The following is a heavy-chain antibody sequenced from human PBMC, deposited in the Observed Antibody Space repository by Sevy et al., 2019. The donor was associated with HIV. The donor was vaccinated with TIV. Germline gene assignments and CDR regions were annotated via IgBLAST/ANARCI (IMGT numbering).Heavy chain of an antibody. CDR3: AREGCTKPHDY. V-gene: IGHV3-23*01. Sequence: GGSLRLSCVASGFTFSKYSRSWVRQTPGKGLEWVATFSFGCGKINYADSVKGRFTISRDDSRNTFYLQMNSLRAEDTAIYYCAREGCTKPHDYWGQGTLVTVSS. J-gene: IGHJ4*02. D-gene: IGHD2-8*01. CDR1: GFTFSKYS. CDR2: FSFGCGKI.